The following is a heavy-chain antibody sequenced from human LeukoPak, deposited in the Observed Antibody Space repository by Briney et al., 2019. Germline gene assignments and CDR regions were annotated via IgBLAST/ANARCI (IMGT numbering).Heavy chain of an antibody. CDR2: IIPIFGTA. Sequence: SVKASCKASGGTFSSYAISWVRQAPGQGLEWMGGIIPIFGTANYAQKFQGRVTITADESTSTAYMELSSLRSEDTAVYYCAGIPSLWFGELFHYYYYGMDVWGQGTTVTVSS. D-gene: IGHD3-10*01. J-gene: IGHJ6*02. CDR1: GGTFSSYA. CDR3: AGIPSLWFGELFHYYYYGMDV. V-gene: IGHV1-69*13.